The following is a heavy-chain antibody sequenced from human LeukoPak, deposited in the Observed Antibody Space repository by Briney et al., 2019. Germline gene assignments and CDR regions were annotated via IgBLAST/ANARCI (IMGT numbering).Heavy chain of an antibody. J-gene: IGHJ4*02. CDR3: ASEGPY. CDR1: RFTFSNYD. V-gene: IGHV3-23*01. CDR2: VTGSGDRT. Sequence: GGSLRLSCAASRFTFSNYDMSWVRQAPGKGLEWVSAVTGSGDRTYYADSVKGRFTIFRDNSKNTLYLQMNSLRAEDTAVYYCASEGPYWGQGILVTVSS.